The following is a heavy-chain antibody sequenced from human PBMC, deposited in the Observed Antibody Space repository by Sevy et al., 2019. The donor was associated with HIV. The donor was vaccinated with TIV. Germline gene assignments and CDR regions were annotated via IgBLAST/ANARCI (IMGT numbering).Heavy chain of an antibody. CDR2: MTSSGSYI. J-gene: IGHJ4*02. V-gene: IGHV3-21*01. D-gene: IGHD2-15*01. CDR1: GFTFSTST. CDR3: VRDGWNY. Sequence: GGSRRLSCAASGFTFSTSTMNWVRQAPGKGLEWVSLMTSSGSYILYADSVKGRFTISRDNAKNSVFLQMNSLRVEDTAVYYCVRDGWNYWGQGTLVTVSS.